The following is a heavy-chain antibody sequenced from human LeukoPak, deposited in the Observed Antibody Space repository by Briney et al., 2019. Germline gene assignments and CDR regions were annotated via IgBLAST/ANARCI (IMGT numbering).Heavy chain of an antibody. D-gene: IGHD6-13*01. CDR3: ARDPSRIAAPGFYYYFDY. CDR2: ISSSSSYI. J-gene: IGHJ4*02. V-gene: IGHV3-21*01. Sequence: GGSLRLSCAASGFTFSSYSMNWVRQAPGKGLEWVSSISSSSSYIYYADSVKGRFTISRDNAKNSLYLQMNSLRAEDTAVYYCARDPSRIAAPGFYYYFDYWGQGTLVTVSS. CDR1: GFTFSSYS.